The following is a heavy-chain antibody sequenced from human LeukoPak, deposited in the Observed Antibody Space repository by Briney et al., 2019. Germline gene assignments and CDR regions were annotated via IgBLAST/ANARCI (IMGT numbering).Heavy chain of an antibody. CDR1: GGSISSYY. D-gene: IGHD3-3*01. Sequence: PSETLSLTRTVSGGSISSYYWSWIRQPPGKGLEWIGYIYTSGSTNYNPSLKSRVTISVDTSKNQFPLKLSSVTAADTAVYYCARQITIFGVVIGDAFDIWGQGTMVTVSS. J-gene: IGHJ3*02. CDR2: IYTSGST. CDR3: ARQITIFGVVIGDAFDI. V-gene: IGHV4-4*09.